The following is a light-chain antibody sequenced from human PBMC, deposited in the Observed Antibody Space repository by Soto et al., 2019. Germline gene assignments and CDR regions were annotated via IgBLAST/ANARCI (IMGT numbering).Light chain of an antibody. CDR1: QSVSSY. V-gene: IGKV3-11*01. J-gene: IGKJ4*01. CDR3: QQRDNCSLI. CDR2: DAS. Sequence: EIGLTQSPATLSLTPGERATLSCRASQSVSSYLAWYQQKHGQAPRLLIYDASNRADGVPARFTGSGSGTDFTLTISSLEPEDFAVYYCQQRDNCSLIFGGGTKVEVK.